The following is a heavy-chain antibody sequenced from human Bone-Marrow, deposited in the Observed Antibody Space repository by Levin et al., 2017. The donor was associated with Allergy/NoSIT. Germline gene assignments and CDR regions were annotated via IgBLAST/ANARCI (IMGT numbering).Heavy chain of an antibody. CDR2: VIPLLRRS. J-gene: IGHJ6*02. V-gene: IGHV1-69*08. D-gene: IGHD3-10*01. Sequence: WASVKVSCKASGGTFRSYTISWVRQAPGQGLEWMGRVIPLLRRSNYAQRFQGRVTITADESTSTIYMDLTSLRSDDTAVYYCARDRLFGSGPGGMDVWGQGTTV. CDR3: ARDRLFGSGPGGMDV. CDR1: GGTFRSYT.